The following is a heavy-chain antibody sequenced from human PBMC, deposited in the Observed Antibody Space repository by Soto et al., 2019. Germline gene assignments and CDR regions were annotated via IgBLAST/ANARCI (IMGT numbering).Heavy chain of an antibody. V-gene: IGHV4-59*01. D-gene: IGHD3-3*01. CDR1: GGSISSYY. CDR3: ARGTNYDFWSGYYEDYYYYMDV. CDR2: IYYSGST. J-gene: IGHJ6*03. Sequence: SETLSLTCTVSGGSISSYYWSWIRQPPGKGLEWIGYIYYSGSTNYNPSLKSRVTISVDTSKNQFSLKLSSVTAADTAVYYCARGTNYDFWSGYYEDYYYYMDVWGKGTTVTVSS.